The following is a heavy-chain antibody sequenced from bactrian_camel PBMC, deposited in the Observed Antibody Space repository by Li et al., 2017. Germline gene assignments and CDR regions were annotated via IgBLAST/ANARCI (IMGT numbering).Heavy chain of an antibody. Sequence: HVQLVESGGGLVQPGTSARLSCAASGVPFSSYYMIWVRQAPGKGLEWVSSVYSPGSNTYYADSVKGRFTISRDNAKNTMYLQMNSLKSEDTALYYCATSYNSWYPEVGYWGQGTQVTVS. CDR1: GVPFSSYY. D-gene: IGHD6*01. J-gene: IGHJ6*01. CDR2: VYSPGSNT. CDR3: ATSYNSWYPEVGY. V-gene: IGHV3-2*01.